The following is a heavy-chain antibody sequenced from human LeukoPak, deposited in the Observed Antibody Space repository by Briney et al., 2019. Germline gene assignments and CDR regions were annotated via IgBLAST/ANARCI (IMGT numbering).Heavy chain of an antibody. CDR1: GYTFSNYY. J-gene: IGHJ3*02. V-gene: IGHV1-46*01. Sequence: GASVKVSCKASGYTFSNYYMHWVRQAPGQGLEWMGLINPSAGNTNYAQRFQGRVTMTRNMSTSTVYMELSSLRSEDTAVYYCARIRDGYNDAYDIWGQGTMVTVPS. D-gene: IGHD5-24*01. CDR3: ARIRDGYNDAYDI. CDR2: INPSAGNT.